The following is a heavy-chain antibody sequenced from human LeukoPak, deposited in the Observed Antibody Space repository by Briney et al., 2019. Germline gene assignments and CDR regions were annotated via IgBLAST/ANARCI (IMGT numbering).Heavy chain of an antibody. Sequence: LAGGSLRLSCAASGFTFSSYGMHWVRQAPGKGLEWVAVISYDGSNKYYADSVKGRFTISRDNSKNTLYLQMNSLRAEDTAVYYCAKGGHDSSGWPYYYGMDVWGQGTLVTVSS. CDR3: AKGGHDSSGWPYYYGMDV. J-gene: IGHJ6*02. V-gene: IGHV3-30*18. CDR1: GFTFSSYG. CDR2: ISYDGSNK. D-gene: IGHD3-22*01.